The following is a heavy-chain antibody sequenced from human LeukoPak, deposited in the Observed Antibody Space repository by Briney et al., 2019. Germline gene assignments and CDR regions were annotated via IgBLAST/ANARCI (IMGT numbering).Heavy chain of an antibody. V-gene: IGHV4-39*01. CDR1: GGSISSSSYY. Sequence: SETLSLTCTVSGGSISSSSYYWGWIRQPPGKGLEWIGSIYYSGSTYYNPSLKSRVTISVDTSKNQFSLKLSSVTAADTAVYYCARLAFPPTYDSSGYWFDPWGQGTLVTVSS. D-gene: IGHD3-22*01. J-gene: IGHJ5*02. CDR2: IYYSGST. CDR3: ARLAFPPTYDSSGYWFDP.